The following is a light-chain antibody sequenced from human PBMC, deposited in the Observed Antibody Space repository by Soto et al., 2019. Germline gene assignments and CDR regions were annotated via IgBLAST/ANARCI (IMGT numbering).Light chain of an antibody. J-gene: IGLJ3*02. CDR2: DVS. CDR1: SSDVGGYNY. Sequence: QSVLTQPRSVSGSPGQSVTISCTGTSSDVGGYNYVSWYQQHPGKAPKLMIYDVSKRPSGVPVRFSGSKSGNTASLTISGLQAEDEADYYCCSYAGSYTNWVFGGGTKLTVL. CDR3: CSYAGSYTNWV. V-gene: IGLV2-11*01.